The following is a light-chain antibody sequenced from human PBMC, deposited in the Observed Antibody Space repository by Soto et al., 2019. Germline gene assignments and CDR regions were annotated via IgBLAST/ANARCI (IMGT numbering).Light chain of an antibody. CDR3: QQYGSSTYT. J-gene: IGKJ2*01. CDR2: GAS. Sequence: EIVLTQSPGTLSLSPGERATLSCRASQSVSSTYLAWYQQNPGQAPRLLIYGASSRATGIPDRFSGSGSGTDFTLTISRLEPEHFAVYFCQQYGSSTYTFGQGTKLEIK. V-gene: IGKV3-20*01. CDR1: QSVSSTY.